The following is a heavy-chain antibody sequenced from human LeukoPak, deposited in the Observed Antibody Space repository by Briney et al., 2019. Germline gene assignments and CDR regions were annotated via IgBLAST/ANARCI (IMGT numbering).Heavy chain of an antibody. V-gene: IGHV4-34*01. CDR3: ARGTGGTYYYDSPFDY. CDR2: INHSGST. J-gene: IGHJ4*02. CDR1: GGSFSGYY. Sequence: SETLSLTCAVYGGSFSGYYWSWIRQPPGEGLEWIGEINHSGSTNYNPSLKSRVTISVDTSKNQFSLKLSSVTAADTAVYYCARGTGGTYYYDSPFDYWGQGTLVTVSS. D-gene: IGHD3-22*01.